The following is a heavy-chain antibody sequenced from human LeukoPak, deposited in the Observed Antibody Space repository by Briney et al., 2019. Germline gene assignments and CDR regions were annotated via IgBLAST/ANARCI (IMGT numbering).Heavy chain of an antibody. CDR2: INPNSGGT. CDR3: ARVVAAGTPGWFDP. D-gene: IGHD6-13*01. CDR1: GYTFTGYY. V-gene: IGHV1-2*06. J-gene: IGHJ5*02. Sequence: ASVKVSCKASGYTFTGYYMHWVRQAPGQGLEWMGRINPNSGGTNYAQKFQGRVTMTRDTSISTAYMELSRLRSDDTAVHYCARVVAAGTPGWFDPWGQGTLVTVSS.